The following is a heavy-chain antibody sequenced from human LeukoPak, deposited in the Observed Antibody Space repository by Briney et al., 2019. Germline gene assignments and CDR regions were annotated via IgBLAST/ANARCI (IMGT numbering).Heavy chain of an antibody. V-gene: IGHV3-30-3*02. CDR2: ISYDGSNK. D-gene: IGHD1-26*01. Sequence: GGSLRLSCAASGFTFSSYAMHWVRQAPGKGLEWVAVISYDGSNKYYADSVKGRFTISRDNSKNTLYLQMSSLRAEDTAVYYCAKPPEVGATVGYFDYWGQGTLVTVSS. J-gene: IGHJ4*02. CDR3: AKPPEVGATVGYFDY. CDR1: GFTFSSYA.